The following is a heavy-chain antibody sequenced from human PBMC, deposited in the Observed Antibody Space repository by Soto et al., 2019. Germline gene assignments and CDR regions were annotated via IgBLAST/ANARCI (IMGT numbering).Heavy chain of an antibody. J-gene: IGHJ4*02. D-gene: IGHD1-26*01. Sequence: QLQLQESGPGLVKPSETLSLTCTVSGGSIRSDDYYWGWIRQPPGKGLEWIGTVSYSGTTYYNPSLKSRATISVDTSKRQFSLRLSSTTAPDTAVYYCARHNALGATPDFWGQGTLVTVSS. CDR2: VSYSGTT. CDR1: GGSIRSDDYY. CDR3: ARHNALGATPDF. V-gene: IGHV4-39*01.